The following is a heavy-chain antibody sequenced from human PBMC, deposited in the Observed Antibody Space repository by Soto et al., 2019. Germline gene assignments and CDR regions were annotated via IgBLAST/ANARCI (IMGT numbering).Heavy chain of an antibody. CDR1: GGSISSYY. CDR2: IYTSGTT. CDR3: ARARGGETGTSRVYYYNLDV. J-gene: IGHJ6*03. D-gene: IGHD3-10*01. Sequence: SETMSLTCTVSGGSISSYYWSWIRQPAGKGLEWIGRIYTSGTTDYNPSLKSRVTMSVDTSKNQFSLKLTSVTAADTAVYYCARARGGETGTSRVYYYNLDVWGKGTQVTVSS. V-gene: IGHV4-4*07.